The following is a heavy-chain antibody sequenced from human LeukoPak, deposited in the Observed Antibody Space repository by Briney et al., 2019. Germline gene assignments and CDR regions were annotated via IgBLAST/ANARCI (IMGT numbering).Heavy chain of an antibody. Sequence: SETLSLTCTVSGGSVRTYYWSWLRQSPGKGLEWIGYIYSGSTNYTPSLKSRVTISVDASKNQGSLKLRSVTAAATAVYFCAGAHSNSFYFDFWGQGTLVSVSS. CDR1: GGSVRTYY. D-gene: IGHD4-11*01. J-gene: IGHJ4*02. CDR2: IYSGST. V-gene: IGHV4-59*02. CDR3: AGAHSNSFYFDF.